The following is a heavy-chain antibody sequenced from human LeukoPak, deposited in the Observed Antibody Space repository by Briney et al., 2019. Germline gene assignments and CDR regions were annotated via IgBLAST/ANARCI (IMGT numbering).Heavy chain of an antibody. CDR1: GFTFSSYE. CDR3: ARWFCSSTNCHSYYYGMDV. D-gene: IGHD2-2*01. Sequence: GGSLRLSCAASGFTFSSYEMNWVGQAPGKGLEWVSFISNDGDTITYVDSVKGRFTISRDNAKNSLYLQMNSLRAEDTAVYYCARWFCSSTNCHSYYYGMDVWGQGTTVTVSS. CDR2: ISNDGDTI. V-gene: IGHV3-48*03. J-gene: IGHJ6*02.